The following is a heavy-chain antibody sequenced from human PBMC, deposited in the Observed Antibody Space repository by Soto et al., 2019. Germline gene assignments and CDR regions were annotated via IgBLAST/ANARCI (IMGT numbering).Heavy chain of an antibody. CDR3: ARESGGATATLDYYYFYMDV. D-gene: IGHD5-12*01. J-gene: IGHJ6*03. CDR2: INPNSGVT. CDR1: GDTFTDYY. V-gene: IGHV1-2*04. Sequence: QVQLVQSGAEVKKPGASVTVSCRSSGDTFTDYYMHWVRQAPGQGLEWMGWINPNSGVTKYAQKFQGWVTMTRDTSIRTVYMQLSRLRSDDTAVDYCARESGGATATLDYYYFYMDVWGTGTTVPVSS.